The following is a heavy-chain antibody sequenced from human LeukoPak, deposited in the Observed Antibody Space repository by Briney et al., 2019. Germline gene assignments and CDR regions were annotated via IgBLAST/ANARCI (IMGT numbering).Heavy chain of an antibody. V-gene: IGHV3-48*01. CDR3: ASWPYDDIAAAGPLSSDY. D-gene: IGHD6-13*01. J-gene: IGHJ4*02. Sequence: GGSLRLSCTASGFTFSNNGIHWVRQAPGKGLEWVSYISSSSSTIYYADSVKGRFTISRDNAKNSLYLQMNSLRAEDTAVYYCASWPYDDIAAAGPLSSDYWGQGTLVTVSS. CDR2: ISSSSSTI. CDR1: GFTFSNNG.